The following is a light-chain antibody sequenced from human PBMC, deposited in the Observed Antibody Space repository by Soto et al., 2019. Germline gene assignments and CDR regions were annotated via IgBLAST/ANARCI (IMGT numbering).Light chain of an antibody. CDR3: QQYHSNFWT. CDR1: QSVLYSSNNKNY. CDR2: WAS. J-gene: IGKJ1*01. V-gene: IGKV4-1*01. Sequence: DIVMTQSPDSLAVSLGERATINCKSSQSVLYSSNNKNYLAWYQQKPGQPPKLLIYWASTRESGVPDRFSGSGSGTDFTLTISGLQAEDVAVYYCQQYHSNFWTFGQGTKVEIK.